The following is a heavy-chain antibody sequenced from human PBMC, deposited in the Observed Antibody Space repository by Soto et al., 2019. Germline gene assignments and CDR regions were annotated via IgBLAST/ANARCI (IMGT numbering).Heavy chain of an antibody. CDR2: INTDTGAT. CDR3: ARGGGYAVDF. V-gene: IGHV1-18*01. Sequence: QVQLVQSGGELRKPGASVKVSCKASGYTFTDNSITWVRQAPGQGLEGMGWINTDTGATRSTQKFQDRVTMTTDTSTSTAYLELTGLRSDDTAIYYCARGGGYAVDFWGQGTLVAVSS. J-gene: IGHJ4*02. D-gene: IGHD5-12*01. CDR1: GYTFTDNS.